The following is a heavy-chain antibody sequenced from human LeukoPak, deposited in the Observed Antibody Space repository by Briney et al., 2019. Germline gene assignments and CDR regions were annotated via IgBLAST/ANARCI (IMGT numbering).Heavy chain of an antibody. CDR1: GFIFSSYA. CDR3: ARVGATGVFDI. Sequence: GGSLRLSCAASGFIFSSYAMHWVRQAPGKGLEYVSAISSDGGSTYYANSVKGGFTISRDISKNTLYLQMGSLRAEDMAVYHCARVGATGVFDIWGQGTMVTVSS. V-gene: IGHV3-64*01. D-gene: IGHD3-16*01. J-gene: IGHJ3*02. CDR2: ISSDGGST.